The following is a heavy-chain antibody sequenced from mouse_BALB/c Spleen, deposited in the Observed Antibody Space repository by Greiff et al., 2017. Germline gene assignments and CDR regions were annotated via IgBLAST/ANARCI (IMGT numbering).Heavy chain of an antibody. CDR2: INPGSGGT. CDR1: GYAFTNYL. J-gene: IGHJ3*01. CDR3: ARGPAWFAD. Sequence: QVQLKQSGAELVRPGTSVKVSCKASGYAFTNYLIEWVKQRPGQGLEWIGVINPGSGGTNYNEKFKGKATLTADKSSSTAYMQLSSLTSDDSAVYFCARGPAWFADWGQGTLVTVSA. V-gene: IGHV1-54*01.